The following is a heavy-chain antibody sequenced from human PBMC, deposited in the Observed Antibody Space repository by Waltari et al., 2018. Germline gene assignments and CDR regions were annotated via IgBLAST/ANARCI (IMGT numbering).Heavy chain of an antibody. J-gene: IGHJ4*02. CDR3: ARDGSSVAGTDY. CDR2: ISSSSSYI. V-gene: IGHV3-21*01. D-gene: IGHD6-19*01. CDR1: GFTFSSYS. Sequence: EVQLVESGGGLVKPGGSLRLSCAASGFTFSSYSMNWVRQAPGKGLEWVSSISSSSSYIYSADSGKGRLTISRDNAKNSLYLQMNSLRAEDTAVYYCARDGSSVAGTDYWGQGTLVTVSS.